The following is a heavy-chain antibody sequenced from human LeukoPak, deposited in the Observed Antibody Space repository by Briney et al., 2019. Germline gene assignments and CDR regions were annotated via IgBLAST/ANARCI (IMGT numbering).Heavy chain of an antibody. J-gene: IGHJ4*02. CDR1: GFTFSTYS. CDR3: AKDVVPDSGWDLDY. D-gene: IGHD6-19*01. Sequence: GGSLRLSCAASGFTFSTYSMTWVRQGPGKGREWVSSIYPSGNSTFYADSVKGRFTIARDNSKNTLYLKMSSLRTEDTAIYYCAKDVVPDSGWDLDYWGQGTLVTVSS. CDR2: IYPSGNST. V-gene: IGHV3-23*01.